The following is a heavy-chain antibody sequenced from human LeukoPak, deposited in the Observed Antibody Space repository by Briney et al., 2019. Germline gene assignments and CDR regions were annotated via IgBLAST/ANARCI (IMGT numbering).Heavy chain of an antibody. CDR3: ARDAAPSYYDILTGSDY. CDR1: GFTFSSYW. Sequence: GGSLRLSCAASGFTFSSYWMSWVRQAPGKGLEWVANIKQDGSEKYYVDSVKGRFTISRDNAKNSLYLQMNGLRAEDTAVYYCARDAAPSYYDILTGSDYWGQGTLVTVSS. D-gene: IGHD3-9*01. V-gene: IGHV3-7*01. J-gene: IGHJ4*02. CDR2: IKQDGSEK.